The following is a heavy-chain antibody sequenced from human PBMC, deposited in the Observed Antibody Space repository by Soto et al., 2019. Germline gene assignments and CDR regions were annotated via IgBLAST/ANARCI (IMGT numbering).Heavy chain of an antibody. Sequence: GASVKVSCKASGYTFTGYYMHWVRQAPGQGLEWMGWINPNSGGTNYAQKFQGRVTMTRDTSISTAYMELSRLRSDDTAVYYCAREEGGWFGETRPYYYGMDVWGQGTTVTVSS. D-gene: IGHD3-10*01. V-gene: IGHV1-2*02. CDR1: GYTFTGYY. J-gene: IGHJ6*02. CDR3: AREEGGWFGETRPYYYGMDV. CDR2: INPNSGGT.